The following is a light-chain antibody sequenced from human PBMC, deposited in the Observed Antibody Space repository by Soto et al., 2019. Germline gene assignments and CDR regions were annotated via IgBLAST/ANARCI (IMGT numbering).Light chain of an antibody. Sequence: QSVLTQPPSVSAAPGQKVTISCSGSSSNIGNNYVSWYQQLPGTAPKLHIYENNKRPSGIPDRFSGSKSGTSATLGITGLQTGDEADYYCGTWDSSLSAVVFGGGTKLTVL. CDR1: SSNIGNNY. CDR3: GTWDSSLSAVV. J-gene: IGLJ2*01. CDR2: ENN. V-gene: IGLV1-51*02.